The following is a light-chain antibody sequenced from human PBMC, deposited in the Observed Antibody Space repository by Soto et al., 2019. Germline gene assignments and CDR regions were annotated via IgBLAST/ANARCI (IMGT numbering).Light chain of an antibody. Sequence: EIVMTQSPATLSVSPGEGATLSCRASQSVRSKLALYQQKPGQAPRLLLFGASCRAAGVPERLSGSRCGTEFSLTIIRLEAEDVVVYYREQRFNWQVTFGQGTRLEIK. J-gene: IGKJ5*01. CDR1: QSVRSK. V-gene: IGKV3D-15*01. CDR3: EQRFNWQVT. CDR2: GAS.